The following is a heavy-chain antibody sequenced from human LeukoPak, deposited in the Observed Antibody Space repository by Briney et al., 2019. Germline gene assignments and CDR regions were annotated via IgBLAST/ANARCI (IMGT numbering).Heavy chain of an antibody. Sequence: PGRSLRLSCAASGFTFSSYGMHWVRQAPGKGLEWVAVISYDGSNKYYADSVKGRFTISRDNSKNTLYLQMNSLRAEDTAVYYCARDGRYYGSGSHLYFDYWGQGTLVTVSS. V-gene: IGHV3-30*03. CDR2: ISYDGSNK. CDR1: GFTFSSYG. D-gene: IGHD3-10*01. CDR3: ARDGRYYGSGSHLYFDY. J-gene: IGHJ4*02.